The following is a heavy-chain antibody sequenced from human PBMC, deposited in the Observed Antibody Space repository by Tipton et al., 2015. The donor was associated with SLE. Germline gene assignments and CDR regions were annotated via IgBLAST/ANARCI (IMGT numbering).Heavy chain of an antibody. CDR3: ARDNGVGAPVDAFDI. D-gene: IGHD1-26*01. Sequence: SLRLSCAASGFTFSSYEMNWVRQAPGKGLEWASYISSSGSTIYYADSVKGRFTISRDNAKNSLYLQMNSLRAEDTAVYYCARDNGVGAPVDAFDIWGQGTMVTVSS. J-gene: IGHJ3*02. V-gene: IGHV3-48*03. CDR1: GFTFSSYE. CDR2: ISSSGSTI.